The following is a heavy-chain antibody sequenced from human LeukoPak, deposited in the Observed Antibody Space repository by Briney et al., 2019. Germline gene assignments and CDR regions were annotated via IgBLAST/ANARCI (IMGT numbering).Heavy chain of an antibody. D-gene: IGHD2-2*01. V-gene: IGHV4-30-4*08. J-gene: IGHJ4*02. CDR2: IYYSGST. CDR1: GGSISSGDYY. CDR3: ARARLLLLGYCSSTSCTSFDY. Sequence: SETLSLTCTVSGGSISSGDYYWSWIRQPPGKGLEWIGYIYYSGSTYYNSSLKSRVTISVDTSKNQFSLKLSSVTAADTAVYYCARARLLLLGYCSSTSCTSFDYWGQGALATVSS.